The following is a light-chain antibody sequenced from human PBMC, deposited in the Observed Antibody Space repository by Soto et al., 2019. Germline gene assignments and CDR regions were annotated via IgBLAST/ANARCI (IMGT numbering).Light chain of an antibody. V-gene: IGKV3-11*01. J-gene: IGKJ4*01. Sequence: EILLTQSPATLSLSPGERATLSCRASQSVSSYLAWYQQKPGQAPRLLIYDASNRATGIPARFSGSGPGTDFTLTISSLEPEDFAVYYCQQRTNWPLTFGGGTKVEI. CDR2: DAS. CDR1: QSVSSY. CDR3: QQRTNWPLT.